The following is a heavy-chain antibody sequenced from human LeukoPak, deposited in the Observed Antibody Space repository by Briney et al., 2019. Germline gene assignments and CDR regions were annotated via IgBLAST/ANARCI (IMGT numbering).Heavy chain of an antibody. CDR1: GYTFTSYG. Sequence: ASVKVSCKASGYTFTSYGITWVRQAPGQGLEWMGWINPNSGGTNYAQKFQGRVTMTRDTSISTAYMELSRLRTDDTAVYYCARDQLYGGNSGYYYYYYMDVWGKGTTVTISS. J-gene: IGHJ6*03. V-gene: IGHV1-2*02. CDR2: INPNSGGT. D-gene: IGHD4-23*01. CDR3: ARDQLYGGNSGYYYYYYMDV.